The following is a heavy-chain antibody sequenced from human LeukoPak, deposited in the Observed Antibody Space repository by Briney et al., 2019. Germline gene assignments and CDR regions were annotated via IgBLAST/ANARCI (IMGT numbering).Heavy chain of an antibody. J-gene: IGHJ4*02. Sequence: GRSLRLSCAASGFTFSSYAMHWVRQAPGKGLEWVAVISYDGSNKYYADSVKGRFTISRDNSKNTLYLQMNSLRAEDTAVYYCARDGLGYCSGGSCYGGWGQGTLVTASS. V-gene: IGHV3-30-3*01. CDR2: ISYDGSNK. CDR1: GFTFSSYA. CDR3: ARDGLGYCSGGSCYGG. D-gene: IGHD2-15*01.